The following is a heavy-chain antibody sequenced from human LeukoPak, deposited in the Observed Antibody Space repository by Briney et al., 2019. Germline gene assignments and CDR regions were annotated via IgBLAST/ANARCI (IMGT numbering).Heavy chain of an antibody. CDR3: AREPPGMVATGEYDY. D-gene: IGHD5-12*01. CDR2: ISYDGSNK. Sequence: GGSLRLSCAASGFTFSSYAMHWVRQAPGKGLEWVAVISYDGSNKYYADSVKGRFSISRDNSKNTLYLQMNSLRAEDTAVYYCAREPPGMVATGEYDYWGQGTLVTVSS. J-gene: IGHJ4*02. CDR1: GFTFSSYA. V-gene: IGHV3-30*04.